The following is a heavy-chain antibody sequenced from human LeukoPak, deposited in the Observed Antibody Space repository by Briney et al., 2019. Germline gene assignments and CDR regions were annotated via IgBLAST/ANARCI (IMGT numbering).Heavy chain of an antibody. CDR2: IYYTGST. Sequence: SETLSLTCAVSGASISNFYWSWIRQPPGKALQWIGYIYYTGSTKYNPSLKSRATISLDTSKNHFSLKLTSVTAADTALFFCARGYDIDVWGQGTTVTVSS. V-gene: IGHV4-59*01. J-gene: IGHJ6*02. CDR1: GASISNFY. CDR3: ARGYDIDV.